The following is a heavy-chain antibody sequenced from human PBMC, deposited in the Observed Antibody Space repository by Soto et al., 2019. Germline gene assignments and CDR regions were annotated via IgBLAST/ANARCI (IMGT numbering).Heavy chain of an antibody. CDR3: ARRTPLYASESSRLDL. J-gene: IGHJ5*02. Sequence: SETLSLTCTVSGGSISSSDSYWGWIRRPPGKGLEWVGTIDYSGGTTYNPSLESRVTISVDTSKNQFSLRLSFVTAADTAVYYCARRTPLYASESSRLDLWGQGAMVTVSS. CDR1: GGSISSSDSY. CDR2: IDYSGGT. V-gene: IGHV4-39*01. D-gene: IGHD3-10*01.